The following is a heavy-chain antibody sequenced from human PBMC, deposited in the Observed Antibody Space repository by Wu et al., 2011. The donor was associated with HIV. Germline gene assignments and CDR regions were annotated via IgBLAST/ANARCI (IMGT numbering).Heavy chain of an antibody. V-gene: IGHV1-69*14. CDR2: TIPFFATV. CDR3: ARDLAGSYDRN. J-gene: IGHJ4*02. CDR1: GGTFSSYA. Sequence: QVQLVQSGAEVKKPGSSVKVSCKASGGTFSSYAISWVRQAPGQGLEWMGQTIPFFATVNYAQKFQGRVTITADKSTSTAYMELSSLRSEDTAVYYCARDLAGSYDRNWGQGTLVTVSS. D-gene: IGHD3-22*01.